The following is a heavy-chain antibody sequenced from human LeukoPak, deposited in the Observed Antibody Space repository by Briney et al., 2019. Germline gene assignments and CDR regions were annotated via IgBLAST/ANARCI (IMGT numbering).Heavy chain of an antibody. J-gene: IGHJ4*02. CDR2: ISAYNGNT. CDR3: ARGTYYYDSSGYYPIDY. CDR1: GYTFNSYG. D-gene: IGHD3-22*01. Sequence: EASVKVSCKASGYTFNSYGISWVRQAPGQGLEWMGWISAYNGNTNYAQKLQGRVTMTTDTSTSTAYMELRSLRSDDTAVYYCARGTYYYDSSGYYPIDYWGQGTLVTVSS. V-gene: IGHV1-18*01.